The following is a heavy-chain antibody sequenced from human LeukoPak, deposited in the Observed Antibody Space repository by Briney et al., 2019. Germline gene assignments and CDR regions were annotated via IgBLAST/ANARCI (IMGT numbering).Heavy chain of an antibody. V-gene: IGHV4-34*01. CDR2: INHSGST. D-gene: IGHD4-17*01. CDR1: GGSFSGYY. J-gene: IGHJ4*02. Sequence: KPSETLSLTCAVYGGSFSGYYWSWIRQPPGKGLEWIGEINHSGSTNYNPSLKSRVTISVDTSMNQFSLELSSVTAADTAVYYCARTTVTIFDYWGQGTLVTVSS. CDR3: ARTTVTIFDY.